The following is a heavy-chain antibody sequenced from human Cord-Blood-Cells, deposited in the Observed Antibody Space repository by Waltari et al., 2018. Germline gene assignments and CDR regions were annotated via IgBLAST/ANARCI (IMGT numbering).Heavy chain of an antibody. D-gene: IGHD3-9*01. Sequence: QVQLVQSGAEVKKPGASVKVSCQASGYTFTSYYMPWVRQAPGQGLEWMGIINPSGGSTSYAQKFQGRVTMTRDTSTSTVYMELSSLRSEDTAVYYCARALTGDILTGYYDAFDIWGQGTMVTVSS. J-gene: IGHJ3*02. CDR3: ARALTGDILTGYYDAFDI. CDR2: INPSGGST. CDR1: GYTFTSYY. V-gene: IGHV1-46*01.